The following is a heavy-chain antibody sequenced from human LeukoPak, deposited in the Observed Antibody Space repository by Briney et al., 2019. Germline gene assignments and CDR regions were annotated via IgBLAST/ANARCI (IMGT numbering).Heavy chain of an antibody. CDR1: GDSISNSY. CDR3: ARSTIFGVPDY. Sequence: SSETLSLTCTVSGDSISNSYWSWIRQPPGKGLEWIGSIYHSGSTYYNPSLKSRVTISVDTSKNQFSLKLSSVTAADTAVYYCARSTIFGVPDYWGQGTLVTVSS. V-gene: IGHV4-38-2*02. D-gene: IGHD3-3*01. J-gene: IGHJ4*02. CDR2: IYHSGST.